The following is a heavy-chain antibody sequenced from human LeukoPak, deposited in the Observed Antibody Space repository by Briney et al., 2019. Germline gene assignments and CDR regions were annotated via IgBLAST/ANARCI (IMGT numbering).Heavy chain of an antibody. D-gene: IGHD1-26*01. CDR2: ISGSGGST. Sequence: GGSLRLSCAASGFSVSRNYMSWVHQAPGKGLEWVSAISGSGGSTYYADSVKGRFTISRDNSKNTLYLQMNSLRAEDTAVYYCAKWELAFDYWGQGTLVTVSS. CDR3: AKWELAFDY. CDR1: GFSVSRNY. V-gene: IGHV3-23*01. J-gene: IGHJ4*02.